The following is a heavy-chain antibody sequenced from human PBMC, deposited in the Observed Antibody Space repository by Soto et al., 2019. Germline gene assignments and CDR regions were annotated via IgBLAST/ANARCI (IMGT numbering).Heavy chain of an antibody. CDR1: GFTFSSYA. D-gene: IGHD6-19*01. Sequence: GALRLSCAASGFTFSSYAMSWVRQAPGKGLEWVSAISGSGGSTYCADSVKGRFTISRDNSKNTLYLQMNSLRAEDTAVYYCAKAPPFIAVAGTTHFPVDYWGQGTMVTVS. J-gene: IGHJ4*02. CDR3: AKAPPFIAVAGTTHFPVDY. CDR2: ISGSGGST. V-gene: IGHV3-23*01.